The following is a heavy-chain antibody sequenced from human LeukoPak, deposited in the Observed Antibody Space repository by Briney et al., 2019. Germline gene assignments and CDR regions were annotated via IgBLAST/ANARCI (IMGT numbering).Heavy chain of an antibody. CDR2: INPNSGGT. Sequence: ASVRVSCKASGYTFTGYYMHWVRQAPGQGLEWMGWINPNSGGTNYAQKFQGRVTMTRDTSISTAYMELSRLRSDDTAVYYCVRAGWRLVRGVIIYWGQGTLVTVSS. CDR1: GYTFTGYY. V-gene: IGHV1-2*02. CDR3: VRAGWRLVRGVIIY. J-gene: IGHJ4*02. D-gene: IGHD3-10*01.